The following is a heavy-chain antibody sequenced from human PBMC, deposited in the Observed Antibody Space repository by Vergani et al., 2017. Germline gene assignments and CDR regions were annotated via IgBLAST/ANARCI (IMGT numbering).Heavy chain of an antibody. CDR2: ISSSGNTI. D-gene: IGHD2-2*01. Sequence: QVQLVESGGGLVKPGGSLRLSCAASGFTFSAYYMSWFRQAPGKGLEWVSYISSSGNTIYNADSVKGRFTISRDNAKNSLFLRMNSLRADDTAVYYCARWSRYCTSTICSPLNVYDIWGQGTMVTVSS. V-gene: IGHV3-11*01. CDR1: GFTFSAYY. J-gene: IGHJ3*02. CDR3: ARWSRYCTSTICSPLNVYDI.